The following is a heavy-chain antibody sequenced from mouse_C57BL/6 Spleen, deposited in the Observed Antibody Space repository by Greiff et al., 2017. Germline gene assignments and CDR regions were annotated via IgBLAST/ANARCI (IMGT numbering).Heavy chain of an antibody. Sequence: VQLQQSGAELMKPGASVKLSCKATGYTFTGYWIEWVKQRPGNGLEWIGEILPGSGSTNYNEKFKGKATFTAATSSNTAYMQPSRLTSEDSAVYYGANRHDRIYVDYWGQGTTLTVSS. V-gene: IGHV1-9*01. CDR3: ANRHDRIYVDY. D-gene: IGHD2-14*01. J-gene: IGHJ2*01. CDR2: ILPGSGST. CDR1: GYTFTGYW.